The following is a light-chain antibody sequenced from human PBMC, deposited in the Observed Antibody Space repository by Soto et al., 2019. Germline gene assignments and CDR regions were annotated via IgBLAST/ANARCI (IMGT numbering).Light chain of an antibody. CDR3: YQYNNWPRT. CDR1: QSISSN. Sequence: IVMTQSPATLSVTPGDRVTLSCWASQSISSNLAWYQQKRGQSTRILIYGASTRYTGIPGRFSGSGAGTDFTLTISNLQSEDFAVYYCYQYNNWPRTFGQGNRVEIK. CDR2: GAS. J-gene: IGKJ1*01. V-gene: IGKV3-15*01.